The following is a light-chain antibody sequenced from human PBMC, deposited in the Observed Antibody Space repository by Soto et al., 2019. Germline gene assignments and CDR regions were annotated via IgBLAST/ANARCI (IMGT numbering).Light chain of an antibody. J-gene: IGKJ4*01. CDR2: LAS. CDR3: QQRSNWFLT. Sequence: EIVLTQSPATLSSFPGDRVTLSCRASQAVDTRLAWYQHKPGQAPRLLIYLASNRAAGVPAMFSGSGSGTDFTLTISDVEPEDCAVYYCQQRSNWFLTFGGGTKVEIK. V-gene: IGKV3D-11*01. CDR1: QAVDTR.